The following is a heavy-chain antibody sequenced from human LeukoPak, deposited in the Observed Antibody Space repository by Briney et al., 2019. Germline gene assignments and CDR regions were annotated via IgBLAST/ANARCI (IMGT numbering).Heavy chain of an antibody. CDR1: GGSISSSSYS. Sequence: SETLSLTCTVSGGSISSSSYSWGWIRQPPGKGLEWIGGIFLSGSTYYNPSLKSRVTISVDTSKNQFSLKLSSVTAADTAVYYCARDGYYWYFDLWGRGTLVTVSS. V-gene: IGHV4-39*07. CDR3: ARDGYYWYFDL. D-gene: IGHD5-12*01. J-gene: IGHJ2*01. CDR2: IFLSGST.